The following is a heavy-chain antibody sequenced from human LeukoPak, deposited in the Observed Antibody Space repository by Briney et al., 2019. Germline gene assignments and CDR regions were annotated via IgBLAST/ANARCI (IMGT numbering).Heavy chain of an antibody. D-gene: IGHD1-26*01. CDR1: GGSISSYY. V-gene: IGHV4-59*08. J-gene: IGHJ5*02. CDR3: ARQFSGRFDP. Sequence: SQTLSLTCTVSGGSISSYYWSWIRQPPGKGLEWIGYIYYSGSTNYNPSLKSRVTISVDTSKNQFSLKLSSVTAADTAVYYCARQFSGRFDPWGQGTLVTVSS. CDR2: IYYSGST.